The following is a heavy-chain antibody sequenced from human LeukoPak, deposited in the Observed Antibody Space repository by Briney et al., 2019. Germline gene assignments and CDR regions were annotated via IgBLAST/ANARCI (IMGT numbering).Heavy chain of an antibody. CDR2: ISPSSSRI. CDR3: ARMNYVSSGWGAPFDD. Sequence: GGSLRLSCAASGFTFSSYNMNWVRQAPGKGLEWVSYISPSSSRIDYAASVRGRFTISRDNAKSSLYLQMNSLSTDDTAVYYCARMNYVSSGWGAPFDDWGQGTLVTDSS. J-gene: IGHJ4*02. V-gene: IGHV3-48*04. D-gene: IGHD1-7*01. CDR1: GFTFSSYN.